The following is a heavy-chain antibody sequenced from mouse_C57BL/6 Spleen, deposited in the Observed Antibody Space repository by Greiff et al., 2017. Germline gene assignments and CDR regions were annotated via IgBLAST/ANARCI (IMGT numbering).Heavy chain of an antibody. CDR3: ASHYDGTKYWYFDV. D-gene: IGHD1-1*01. CDR2: INPNNGGT. J-gene: IGHJ1*03. Sequence: EVQLQQSGPELVKPGASVKIPCKASGYTFTDYNMDWVKQSHGKSLEWIGDINPNNGGTIYNQKFKGKATLTVDKSSSTAYMELRSLTSEDTAVYYCASHYDGTKYWYFDVWGTGTTVTVSS. V-gene: IGHV1-18*01. CDR1: GYTFTDYN.